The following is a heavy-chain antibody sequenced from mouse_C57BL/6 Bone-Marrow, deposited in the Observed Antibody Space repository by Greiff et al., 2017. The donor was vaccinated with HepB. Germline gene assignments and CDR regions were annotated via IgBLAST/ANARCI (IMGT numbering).Heavy chain of an antibody. J-gene: IGHJ2*01. V-gene: IGHV1-55*01. CDR1: GYTFTSYW. Sequence: QVQLQQPGAELVKPGASVKMSCKASGYTFTSYWITWVKQRPGQGLEWIGDIYPGSGSTNYNEKFKSKATLTVDTSSSTAYMQLSSLTSEDSAVYYCARSPIYYYGRDFDYWGQGTTLTVSS. D-gene: IGHD1-1*01. CDR3: ARSPIYYYGRDFDY. CDR2: IYPGSGST.